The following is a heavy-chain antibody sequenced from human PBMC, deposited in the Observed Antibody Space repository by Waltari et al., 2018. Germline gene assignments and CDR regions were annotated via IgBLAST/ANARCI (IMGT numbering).Heavy chain of an antibody. CDR3: ARLSATSWSSAYYFDF. Sequence: QVQLQESGPGLLKPSETLSLTCTVSGVSISSFYWGWIRQPAGKGLEWVGRIYISGSSSSNPSLKSRVTMSDDTSKNQCSLKLTSVTAADTAVYYCARLSATSWSSAYYFDFWGQGILVTVSS. D-gene: IGHD2-2*01. V-gene: IGHV4-4*07. J-gene: IGHJ4*02. CDR2: IYISGSS. CDR1: GVSISSFY.